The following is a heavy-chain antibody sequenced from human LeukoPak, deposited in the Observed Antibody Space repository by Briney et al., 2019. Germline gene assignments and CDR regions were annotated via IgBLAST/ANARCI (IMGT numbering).Heavy chain of an antibody. CDR3: ATDWAGPFDY. D-gene: IGHD6-19*01. J-gene: IGHJ4*02. V-gene: IGHV1-24*01. CDR1: GYTLTELS. CDR2: FDPEDGET. Sequence: ASVKVSCKVSGYTLTELSMHWVRQAPGKGLEGVGGFDPEDGETIYAQKFQGRVTMTEDTSTDTAYMELSSLRSEDTAVYYCATDWAGPFDYWGQGTLVTVSS.